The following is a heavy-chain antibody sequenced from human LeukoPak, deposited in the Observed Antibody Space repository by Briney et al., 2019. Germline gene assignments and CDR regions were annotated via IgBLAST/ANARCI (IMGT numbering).Heavy chain of an antibody. D-gene: IGHD3-10*01. CDR3: AKTRPELLWFGELVV. J-gene: IGHJ4*02. V-gene: IGHV3-23*01. Sequence: GGSLRPSCAASGFTFSSYAMSWVRQAPGKGLEWVSAISGSGGSTYYADSVKGRFTISRDNSKNTLYLQMNSLRAEDTAVYYCAKTRPELLWFGELVVWGQGTLVTVSS. CDR1: GFTFSSYA. CDR2: ISGSGGST.